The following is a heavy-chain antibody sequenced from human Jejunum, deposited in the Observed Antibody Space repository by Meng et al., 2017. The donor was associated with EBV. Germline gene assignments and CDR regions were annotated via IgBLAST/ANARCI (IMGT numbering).Heavy chain of an antibody. Sequence: VQFGTEVKKPGASVRVSCKASGYRFTTYFIHWVRQAPGQGLEWMGRINCNNGDTDYAQKFQDRVTMTRDTSITTAYMDLTGLTSNDTAFYYCARIRYGTRTDWFDPWGQGTLVTVSS. V-gene: IGHV1-2*06. D-gene: IGHD3-10*01. CDR2: INCNNGDT. J-gene: IGHJ5*02. CDR1: GYRFTTYF. CDR3: ARIRYGTRTDWFDP.